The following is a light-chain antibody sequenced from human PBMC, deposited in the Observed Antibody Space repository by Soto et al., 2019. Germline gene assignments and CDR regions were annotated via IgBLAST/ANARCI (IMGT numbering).Light chain of an antibody. CDR3: SSYTSSSTPYV. CDR1: SSDVGGYNY. Sequence: QSALTQPASVSGSPGQSITISCTGTSSDVGGYNYVSWYQQHPGKAPKLMIYEVSNRPSGVSNRFSGSKSGNTASLTISGRQAEDDADYYCSSYTSSSTPYVFGTGTKLTVL. J-gene: IGLJ1*01. V-gene: IGLV2-14*01. CDR2: EVS.